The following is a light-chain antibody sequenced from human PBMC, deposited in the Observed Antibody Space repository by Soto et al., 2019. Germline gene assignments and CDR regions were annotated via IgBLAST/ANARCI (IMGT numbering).Light chain of an antibody. J-gene: IGLJ3*02. CDR1: SSDVGGYNY. V-gene: IGLV2-14*01. Sequence: QSALTQPASVSGSPGQSITISCTGTSSDVGGYNYVSWYQQHPGKAPKLMIYEVSNRPSGVSNRFSGSKSGNTASLTISGLQADDEADYYCSSYTSSSLGVFGGGTKLTVL. CDR2: EVS. CDR3: SSYTSSSLGV.